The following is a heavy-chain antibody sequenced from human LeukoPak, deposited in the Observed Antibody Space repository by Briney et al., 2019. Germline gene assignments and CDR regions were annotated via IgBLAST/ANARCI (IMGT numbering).Heavy chain of an antibody. J-gene: IGHJ4*02. Sequence: GASVKVSCEPSGYSCTRNGISWVRQAPGQALEWMAWISANSGNTNYAQNFQDRVTLTTDTSTSTACMELRSLRSDDTAVYYCAGDVNYAFDYWGRGTLVTVSS. D-gene: IGHD3-16*01. CDR1: GYSCTRNG. V-gene: IGHV1-18*01. CDR3: AGDVNYAFDY. CDR2: ISANSGNT.